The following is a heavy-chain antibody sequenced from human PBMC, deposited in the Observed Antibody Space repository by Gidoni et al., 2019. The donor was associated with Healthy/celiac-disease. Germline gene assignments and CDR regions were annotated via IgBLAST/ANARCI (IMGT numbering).Heavy chain of an antibody. CDR3: ARLLGYCSGGSCYGDWFDP. D-gene: IGHD2-15*01. Sequence: QVQLQESGPGLVKPSETLSLTCTVSGGSISSYYWSWIRQPPGKGLEWIGYIYYSGSTNYNPSLKSRVTISVDTSKNQFSLKLSSVTAADTAVYYCARLLGYCSGGSCYGDWFDPWGQGTLVTVSS. J-gene: IGHJ5*02. CDR1: GGSISSYY. V-gene: IGHV4-59*08. CDR2: IYYSGST.